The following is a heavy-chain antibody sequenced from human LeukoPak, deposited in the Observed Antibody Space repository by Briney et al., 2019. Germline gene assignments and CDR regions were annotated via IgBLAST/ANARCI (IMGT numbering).Heavy chain of an antibody. D-gene: IGHD6-13*01. CDR2: IYYSGST. CDR1: GGSVSSGSYY. V-gene: IGHV4-61*01. Sequence: PSETLSLTCTVSGGSVSSGSYYWSWIRQPPGKGLEWIGYIYYSGSTNYNPSLKSRVTISVDTSKNQFSLKLSSVTAADTAVYYCAREVAAGTGYFQHWGQGTLVTVSS. CDR3: AREVAAGTGYFQH. J-gene: IGHJ1*01.